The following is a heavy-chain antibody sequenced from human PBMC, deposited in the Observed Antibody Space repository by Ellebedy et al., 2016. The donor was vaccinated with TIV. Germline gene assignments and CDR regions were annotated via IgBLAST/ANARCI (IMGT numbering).Heavy chain of an antibody. CDR3: ARDRRGSYDF. V-gene: IGHV4-59*01. D-gene: IGHD3-10*01. CDR1: GASISSSC. Sequence: MPSETLSLTCTVSGASISSSCWSWIRQTPGKDLEWIGYISNTGRTNYNPSLQSRVTISVDTSRNQFPLTLRSLTAADTAVYYCARDRRGSYDFWGQGTLLAVSS. J-gene: IGHJ4*02. CDR2: ISNTGRT.